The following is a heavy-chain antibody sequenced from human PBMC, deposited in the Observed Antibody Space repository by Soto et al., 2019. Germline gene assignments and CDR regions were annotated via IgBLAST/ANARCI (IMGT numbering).Heavy chain of an antibody. J-gene: IGHJ6*03. CDR1: GFTVSSNY. CDR3: ARYGGSAPWYYYMDV. Sequence: GGSLRLSCAASGFTVSSNYMSWVRQAPGKGLEWVSVIYSGGSTYYADSVKGRFTISRHNSKNTLYLQMNSLRAEDTAVYYCARYGGSAPWYYYMDVWGKGTTVTVSS. D-gene: IGHD3-10*01. V-gene: IGHV3-53*04. CDR2: IYSGGST.